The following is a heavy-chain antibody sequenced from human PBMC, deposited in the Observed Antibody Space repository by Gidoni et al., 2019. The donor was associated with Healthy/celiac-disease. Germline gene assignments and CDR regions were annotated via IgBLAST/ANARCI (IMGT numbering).Heavy chain of an antibody. J-gene: IGHJ6*02. D-gene: IGHD5-12*01. CDR3: ARGAAEYSGYDQGIPYYYYGMDV. CDR1: GGTFSSNA. V-gene: IGHV1-69*01. Sequence: QVQLVQSGAEVKKPGSSVKVSCKASGGTFSSNAISWGRQAPGQGLEWIGGIIPIFGTANYAQQFQGRVTITADESTSTAYMELSSLRSEDTAVYYCARGAAEYSGYDQGIPYYYYGMDVWGQGTTVTVSS. CDR2: IIPIFGTA.